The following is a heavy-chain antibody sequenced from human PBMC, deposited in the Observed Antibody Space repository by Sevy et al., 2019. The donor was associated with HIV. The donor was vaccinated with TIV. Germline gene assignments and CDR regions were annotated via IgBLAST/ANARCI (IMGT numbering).Heavy chain of an antibody. V-gene: IGHV3-21*01. CDR3: ARDMCYYDSIGNDDWYFDL. D-gene: IGHD3-22*01. J-gene: IGHJ2*01. CDR1: GFTFISYS. Sequence: GGSLRLSCAASGFTFISYSMNWVRQAPGKGLEWVASIGSTGDYIYYADSMKGRFTISRDNAKKSLYLQMKSLRAEDTAVYYCARDMCYYDSIGNDDWYFDLCGRGTLVTVSS. CDR2: IGSTGDYI.